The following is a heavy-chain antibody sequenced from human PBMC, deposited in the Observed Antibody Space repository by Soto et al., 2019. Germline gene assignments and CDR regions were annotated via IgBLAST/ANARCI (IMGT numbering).Heavy chain of an antibody. CDR3: ARDRLVAATSAPPYCYYGMDV. J-gene: IGHJ6*02. D-gene: IGHD2-15*01. CDR1: GFTFSSYS. Sequence: GGSLRLSCATSGFTFSSYSMNWVRQAPGMGLEWVSSISSSSRYIYYADSVRGRFTISRDNAKNSLYLQINSLRAEDTAVYYCARDRLVAATSAPPYCYYGMDVWGQGTLVTVS. CDR2: ISSSSRYI. V-gene: IGHV3-21*01.